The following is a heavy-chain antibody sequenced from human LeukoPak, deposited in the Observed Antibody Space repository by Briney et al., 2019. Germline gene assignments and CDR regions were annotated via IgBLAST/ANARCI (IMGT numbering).Heavy chain of an antibody. Sequence: ASVKVSCRASGYTFTNYDINWVRQAPGQGLEWMGWMNPNSGNTGYAQKFQGRVTMTRNTSITTAYMELSSLRSGDTAVYYCARGLVVLGATSWAFDIWGHGAMVTVSS. V-gene: IGHV1-8*01. CDR1: GYTFTNYD. J-gene: IGHJ3*02. CDR3: ARGLVVLGATSWAFDI. CDR2: MNPNSGNT. D-gene: IGHD2-15*01.